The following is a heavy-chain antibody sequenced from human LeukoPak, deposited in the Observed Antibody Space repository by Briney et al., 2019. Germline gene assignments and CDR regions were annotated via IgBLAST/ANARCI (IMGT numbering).Heavy chain of an antibody. CDR2: IYTSGST. V-gene: IGHV4-4*07. D-gene: IGHD2-21*02. J-gene: IGHJ5*02. CDR1: GGSISSYY. Sequence: SETLSLTCTVSGGSISSYYWSWIRQPAGKGLEWIGRIYTSGSTNYNPSLKSRVTMSVDTSKNQFSLKLSSVTAADTAVYYCARVGPAYCGGDCSNWFDPWGQGTLVTVSS. CDR3: ARVGPAYCGGDCSNWFDP.